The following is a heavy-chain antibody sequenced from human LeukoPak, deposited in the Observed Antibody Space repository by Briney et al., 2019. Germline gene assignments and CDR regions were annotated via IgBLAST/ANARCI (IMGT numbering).Heavy chain of an antibody. CDR3: AKDARRTSGWYFFDY. D-gene: IGHD6-19*01. CDR2: ISDSGSIT. CDR1: GFAFSSQA. Sequence: GGSLRLSCAASGFAFSSQAMGWVRQAPGKGLEWVSVISDSGSITYYADSVKGRFTISRDNSKNTLFLQMNSLRADDTAVYYCAKDARRTSGWYFFDYWGQGTLVTVSS. V-gene: IGHV3-23*01. J-gene: IGHJ4*02.